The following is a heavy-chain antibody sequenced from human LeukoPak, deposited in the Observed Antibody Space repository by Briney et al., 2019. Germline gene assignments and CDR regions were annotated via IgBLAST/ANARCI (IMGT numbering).Heavy chain of an antibody. CDR3: ARVMRRYGFDP. D-gene: IGHD1-1*01. Sequence: GASVKVSFKASGGTFSSYAISWVRQAPGQGLEWMGGIIPIFGTANCAQKFQGRVTVTADESTSTAYMELSSLRSEDTAVYYCARVMRRYGFDPWGQGTLVTVSS. CDR2: IIPIFGTA. J-gene: IGHJ5*02. CDR1: GGTFSSYA. V-gene: IGHV1-69*01.